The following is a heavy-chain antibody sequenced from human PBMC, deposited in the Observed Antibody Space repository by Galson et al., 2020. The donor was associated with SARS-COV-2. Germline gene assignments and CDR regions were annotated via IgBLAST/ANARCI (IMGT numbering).Heavy chain of an antibody. CDR2: ISGSGNYI. CDR3: VRDPSRAAAERGAFDS. CDR1: GFTFTYHY. D-gene: IGHD6-13*01. V-gene: IGHV3-21*06. Sequence: GESLKISCAASGFTFTYHYMNWVRQAPGKGLEWVSSISGSGNYIFYADSVKGRFTTSRDNAKSSMYLQMDSLRAEDTAVYYCVRDPSRAAAERGAFDSWGPGTMVTVS. J-gene: IGHJ3*01.